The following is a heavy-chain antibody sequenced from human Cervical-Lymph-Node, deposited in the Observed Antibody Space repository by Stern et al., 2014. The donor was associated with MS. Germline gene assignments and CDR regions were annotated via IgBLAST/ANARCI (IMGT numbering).Heavy chain of an antibody. CDR1: GGSISSGDYY. CDR3: ASANCSSTSCPNWFDP. V-gene: IGHV4-30-4*01. J-gene: IGHJ5*02. D-gene: IGHD2-2*01. CDR2: FYYSGST. Sequence: VQLVESGPGLVKPSQTLSLTCTVSGGSISSGDYYCSSIRQPPGNGLEWIGCFYYSGSTYYNPSLKSRVTISVDTSKNQFSLKLSSVTAADTAVYYCASANCSSTSCPNWFDPWGQGTLVTVSS.